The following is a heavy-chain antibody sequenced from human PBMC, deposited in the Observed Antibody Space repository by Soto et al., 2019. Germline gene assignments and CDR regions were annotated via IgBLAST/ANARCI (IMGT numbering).Heavy chain of an antibody. V-gene: IGHV1-69*13. J-gene: IGHJ5*02. CDR1: GGTFSSYA. D-gene: IGHD2-2*01. CDR2: IIPIFGTA. Sequence: GASVKVSCKASGGTFSSYAISWVRQAPGQGLEWMGGIIPIFGTANYAQKFQGRVTITADESTSTAYMELSSLRSEDTAVYYCARARGLTDIVVVPAAILWFDPWGQGTQVTVS. CDR3: ARARGLTDIVVVPAAILWFDP.